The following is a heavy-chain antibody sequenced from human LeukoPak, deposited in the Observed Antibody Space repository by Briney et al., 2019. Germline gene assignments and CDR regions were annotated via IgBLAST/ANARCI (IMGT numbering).Heavy chain of an antibody. Sequence: ASVKVSCKASGYTFPSYFMHWVRQAPGQGLEWMGIINPTGGSTTYAQKFQGRVTITRDTSASTAYMELSSLRSEDTAVYYCARDEAVAGYDYWGQGTLVTVSS. CDR1: GYTFPSYF. J-gene: IGHJ4*02. V-gene: IGHV1-46*01. CDR3: ARDEAVAGYDY. CDR2: INPTGGST. D-gene: IGHD6-19*01.